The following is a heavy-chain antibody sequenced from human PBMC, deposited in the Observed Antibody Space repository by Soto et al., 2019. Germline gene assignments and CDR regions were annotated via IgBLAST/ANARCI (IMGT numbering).Heavy chain of an antibody. D-gene: IGHD5-18*01. J-gene: IGHJ6*02. CDR2: IYHGGST. V-gene: IGHV4-38-2*02. CDR1: GYSISSGYY. Sequence: SETLSLTCAVSGYSISSGYYWGWLRQPPGKGLEWIGSIYHGGSTYYNPSLKSRVTISVDTSKNQFSLKLSSVTAADTAVYYCARDRDTAGYYGMDVWGQGTTVTVSS. CDR3: ARDRDTAGYYGMDV.